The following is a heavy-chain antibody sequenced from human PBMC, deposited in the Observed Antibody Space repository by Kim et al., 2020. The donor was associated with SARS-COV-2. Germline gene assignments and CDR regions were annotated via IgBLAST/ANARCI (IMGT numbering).Heavy chain of an antibody. J-gene: IGHJ5*02. CDR2: INHSGST. V-gene: IGHV4-34*01. D-gene: IGHD1-26*01. CDR1: GGSFSGYY. CDR3: AIVFYSGSYFVRWWFDP. Sequence: SETLSLTCAVYGGSFSGYYWSWIRQPPGKGLEWIGEINHSGSTNYNPSLKSRVTISVDTSKNQFSLKLSSVTAADTAVYYCAIVFYSGSYFVRWWFDPWG.